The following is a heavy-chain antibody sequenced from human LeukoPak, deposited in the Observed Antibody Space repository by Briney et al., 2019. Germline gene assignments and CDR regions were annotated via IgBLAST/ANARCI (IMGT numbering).Heavy chain of an antibody. CDR1: GFTFTSYA. CDR2: ISGTGSYT. J-gene: IGHJ6*02. Sequence: GGSLRLSCTASGFTFTSYAMTWVRQAPGKGLEWVSGISGTGSYTYYAESVQGRFTVSRDNPKDTLFLQMNSLRAEDTAVYYCAKVQHYYYGLGVWGQGTTATVSS. V-gene: IGHV3-23*01. CDR3: AKVQHYYYGLGV.